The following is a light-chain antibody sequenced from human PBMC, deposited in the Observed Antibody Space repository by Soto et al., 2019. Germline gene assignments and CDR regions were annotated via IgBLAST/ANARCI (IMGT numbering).Light chain of an antibody. CDR1: GSDVGDSSH. V-gene: IGLV2-11*01. J-gene: IGLJ3*02. CDR2: EVN. Sequence: QSALTQPRLVSGSPGQSVTISCTATGSDVGDSSHVSWYQLHPGKAPKLMIYEVNNRPSGVPDRFSGSKSGSTASLTISGLQAEDEAEYYCCLSPGSLTWLFGGGTQLTVL. CDR3: CLSPGSLTWL.